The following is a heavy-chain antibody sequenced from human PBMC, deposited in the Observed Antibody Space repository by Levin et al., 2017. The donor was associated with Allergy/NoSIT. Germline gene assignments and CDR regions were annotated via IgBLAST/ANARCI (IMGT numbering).Heavy chain of an antibody. V-gene: IGHV1-2*06. CDR1: GYTFTGYY. CDR3: ARQGYCSSTSCDWPHI. Sequence: ASVKVSCKASGYTFTGYYMHWVRQAPGQGLEWMGRINPNSGGTNYAQKFQGRVTMTRDTSISTAYMELSRLRSDDTAVYYCARQGYCSSTSCDWPHIWGQGTMVTVSS. CDR2: INPNSGGT. J-gene: IGHJ3*02. D-gene: IGHD2-2*01.